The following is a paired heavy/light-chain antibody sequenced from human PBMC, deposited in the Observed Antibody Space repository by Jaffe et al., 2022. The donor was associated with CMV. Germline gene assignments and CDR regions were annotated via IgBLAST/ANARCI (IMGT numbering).Light chain of an antibody. CDR3: QQYYSTPLT. J-gene: IGKJ1*01. CDR2: WAS. CDR1: QSVLYSSDNKNY. V-gene: IGKV4-1*01. Sequence: DIVMTQSPDSLAVSLGERATINCKSSQSVLYSSDNKNYLAWYQQKPGQPPKLLTYWASTRESGVPDRFSGSGSGTDFTLTISSLQAEDVAVYYCQQYYSTPLTFGQGTKVEIK.
Heavy chain of an antibody. CDR3: ARHLGFCTSGVCYYDSWQWLMYFDY. Sequence: QLQLQESGPGLVKPSETLSLTCTVSGGSISSTSYFWGWIRQAPGKGLEWLGSISYSGSTYHNPSLKSRVTISVDTSKNQFSLKLSSVTAADTAVYYCARHLGFCTSGVCYYDSWQWLMYFDYWGQGTLVTVSS. J-gene: IGHJ4*02. D-gene: IGHD2-8*01. CDR1: GGSISSTSYF. CDR2: ISYSGST. V-gene: IGHV4-39*01.